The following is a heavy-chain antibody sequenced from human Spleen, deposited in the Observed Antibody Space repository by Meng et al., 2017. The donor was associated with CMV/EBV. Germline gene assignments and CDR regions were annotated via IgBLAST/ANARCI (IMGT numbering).Heavy chain of an antibody. J-gene: IGHJ4*02. V-gene: IGHV3-7*04. CDR3: ARAYCGDIACAPSY. CDR2: INRDGSKT. D-gene: IGHD2-21*01. Sequence: GESLKISCAASGFTLSSCVMRWVRQAPGKGLEWVASINRDGSKTFYVDSVKGRFTLSRDNAKNSLFLQMDTLRVEDTAVYYCARAYCGDIACAPSYWGQGTLVTVSS. CDR1: GFTLSSCV.